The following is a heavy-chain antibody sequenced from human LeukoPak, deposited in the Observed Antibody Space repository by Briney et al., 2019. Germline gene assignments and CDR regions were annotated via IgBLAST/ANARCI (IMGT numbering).Heavy chain of an antibody. V-gene: IGHV3-33*01. Sequence: PGGSLRLSCAASGFTFSSYGMHWVRQAPGKGLEGVAVIWYDGSNKYYADSVKGRFTIYRDNSKNTLYLQMNSLRAEDTAVYYCAASGMDVWGQGTTVTVSS. J-gene: IGHJ6*02. CDR3: AASGMDV. CDR1: GFTFSSYG. CDR2: IWYDGSNK.